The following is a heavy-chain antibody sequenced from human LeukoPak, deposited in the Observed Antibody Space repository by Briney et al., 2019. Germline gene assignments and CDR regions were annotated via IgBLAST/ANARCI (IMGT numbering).Heavy chain of an antibody. CDR3: AKVNGLGYCSGGSCYPQHFYYYYYYMDV. CDR2: ISGSGGST. V-gene: IGHV3-23*01. CDR1: GFTFSSYA. J-gene: IGHJ6*03. D-gene: IGHD2-15*01. Sequence: GGSLRLSCAASGFTFSSYAMSLVRQAPGKGLEWVSAISGSGGSTYYADSVKGRFTISRDNSKNTLYLQMNSLRAEDTAVYYCAKVNGLGYCSGGSCYPQHFYYYYYYMDVWGKGTTVTVSS.